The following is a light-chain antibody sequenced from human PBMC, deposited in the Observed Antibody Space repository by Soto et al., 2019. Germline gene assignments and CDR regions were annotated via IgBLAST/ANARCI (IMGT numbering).Light chain of an antibody. CDR2: EVS. CDR1: SSDVGAYNY. J-gene: IGLJ2*01. CDR3: SSYISNSIVV. Sequence: QSVLTQPASVSGSPGQSITISCTGTSSDVGAYNYVSWYQQHPGKAPKLMIYEVSHRLSGVSNRFSGSKSGYTASLTISGLQDEDEADSYCSSYISNSIVVFGGGTKLTVL. V-gene: IGLV2-14*01.